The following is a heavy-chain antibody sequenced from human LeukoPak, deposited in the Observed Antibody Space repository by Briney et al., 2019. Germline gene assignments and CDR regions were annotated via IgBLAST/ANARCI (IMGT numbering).Heavy chain of an antibody. CDR3: ARSYGSGGSCYARAKDYYYYYMDV. D-gene: IGHD2-15*01. Sequence: GASVKLSCKASGGTFSSYAISWVRQAPGHRLEWMGGIIPIFGTANYAQKFQGRVTITADKSTSTAYMELSSLRFEDTAVYYCARSYGSGGSCYARAKDYYYYYMDVWGKGTTVTVSS. CDR1: GGTFSSYA. CDR2: IIPIFGTA. V-gene: IGHV1-69*06. J-gene: IGHJ6*03.